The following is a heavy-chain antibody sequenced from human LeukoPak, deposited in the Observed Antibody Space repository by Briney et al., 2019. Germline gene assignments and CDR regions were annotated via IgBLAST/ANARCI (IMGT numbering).Heavy chain of an antibody. CDR1: GFTFSRYA. V-gene: IGHV3-23*01. D-gene: IGHD3-10*01. J-gene: IGHJ4*02. CDR2: ISGSGGSP. Sequence: GGSLRLSCATSGFTFSRYAMTWVRQAPGKGLEWVSIISGSGGSPYYADSVKGRFTISRDNSKNTLYLQMNSLRAEDTAIYYCASSGSYYFPFDYWGQGTLVTVSS. CDR3: ASSGSYYFPFDY.